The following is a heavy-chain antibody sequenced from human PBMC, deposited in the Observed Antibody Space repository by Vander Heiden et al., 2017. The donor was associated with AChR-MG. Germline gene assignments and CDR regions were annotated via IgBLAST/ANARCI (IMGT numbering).Heavy chain of an antibody. CDR1: GFTFSSHTSA. Sequence: EVQLVESGGGLVQMGGSLRLSCAASGFTFSSHTSAMTLVRQAPGKGLEVVSYICAFSRTAYYADLGKGRFTSFREHAKQSLYLQINSLRADDTARDFCARVDGGGGGDPFDYWGQGTLVTGSS. CDR3: ARVDGGGGGDPFDY. V-gene: IGHV3-48*04. J-gene: IGHJ4*02. D-gene: IGHD2-15*01. CDR2: ICAFSRTA.